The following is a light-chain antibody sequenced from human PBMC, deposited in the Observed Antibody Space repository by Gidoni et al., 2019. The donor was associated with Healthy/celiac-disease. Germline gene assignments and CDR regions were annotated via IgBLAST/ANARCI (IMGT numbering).Light chain of an antibody. CDR2: GAS. V-gene: IGKV3-15*01. CDR3: QQYNNWPPLT. Sequence: EIVMTQSPATLSVSPGERATLSCRASQSVSSNLAWYQQKPGQAPRLLIYGASTRATGIPARFSGSGSGTEFTLTISSLQSEDFAVYYCQQYNNWPPLTFGGXTKLEIK. CDR1: QSVSSN. J-gene: IGKJ4*01.